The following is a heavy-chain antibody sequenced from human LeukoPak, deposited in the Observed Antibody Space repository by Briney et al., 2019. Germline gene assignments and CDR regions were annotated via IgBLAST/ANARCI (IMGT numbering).Heavy chain of an antibody. D-gene: IGHD6-19*01. Sequence: GGSLRLSCAASGFTFSSYGMHWVRQAPGKGLEWVAFIRYDGSNKYYADSVKGRFTISRDNSKNTLYLQMNSLRAEDTAVYYCAKDRRTAVAGTDGMDVWGQGTTVTVSS. CDR3: AKDRRTAVAGTDGMDV. J-gene: IGHJ6*02. CDR1: GFTFSSYG. CDR2: IRYDGSNK. V-gene: IGHV3-30*02.